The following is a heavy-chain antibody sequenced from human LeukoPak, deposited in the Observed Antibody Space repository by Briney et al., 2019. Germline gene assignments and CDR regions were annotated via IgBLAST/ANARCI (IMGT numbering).Heavy chain of an antibody. Sequence: GGSLRLSCAASGFTVSNNYMSWVRQAPGKGLEWVAVISYDGSNKYYADSVKGRFTISRDNSKNTLYLQMNSLRAEDTAVYYCARDLDGTPLRYSSGWYAGYWGQGTLVTVSS. V-gene: IGHV3-30-3*01. CDR1: GFTVSNNY. D-gene: IGHD6-19*01. CDR2: ISYDGSNK. J-gene: IGHJ4*02. CDR3: ARDLDGTPLRYSSGWYAGY.